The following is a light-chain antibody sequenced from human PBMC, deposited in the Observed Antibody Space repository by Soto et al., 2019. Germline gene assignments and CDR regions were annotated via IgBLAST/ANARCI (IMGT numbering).Light chain of an antibody. CDR3: QTWGTGIKV. J-gene: IGLJ1*01. V-gene: IGLV4-69*01. CDR1: SGHSSYA. CDR2: LNSDGSH. Sequence: QPVLTQSPSASASLGASVKLTCTLSSGHSSYAIAWHQQQPEKGPRYFMKLNSDGSHSKGDGIPDRFSGSSSGAERYLTISSLQSEDEADYYCQTWGTGIKVFGTGTKLTVL.